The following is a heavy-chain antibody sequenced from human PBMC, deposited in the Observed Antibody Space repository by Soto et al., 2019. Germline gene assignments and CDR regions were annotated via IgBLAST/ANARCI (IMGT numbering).Heavy chain of an antibody. CDR2: IIPIFGTA. Sequence: ASVKVSCKASGGTFSSYAISWVRQAPGQGLEWMGGIIPIFGTANYAQKFQGRVTITADESTSTAYMELSSLRSEDTAVYYCARRTAARPNWFDPWGQGTLVTVPS. J-gene: IGHJ5*02. CDR3: ARRTAARPNWFDP. CDR1: GGTFSSYA. V-gene: IGHV1-69*13. D-gene: IGHD6-6*01.